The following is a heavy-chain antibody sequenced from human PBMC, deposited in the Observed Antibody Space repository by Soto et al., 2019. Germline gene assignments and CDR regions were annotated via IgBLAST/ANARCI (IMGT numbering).Heavy chain of an antibody. CDR1: GYTFTSYY. J-gene: IGHJ6*02. CDR3: ARPSRAARYYGMDV. CDR2: INPSGGST. Sequence: ASGKVSCKGSGYTFTSYYMHWVLQSPGQGLEWMGIINPSGGSTSYAQKFQGRVTMTRDTSTSTVYMELSSLRSEDTAVYYCARPSRAARYYGMDVWGQGTTVTVSS. V-gene: IGHV1-46*01.